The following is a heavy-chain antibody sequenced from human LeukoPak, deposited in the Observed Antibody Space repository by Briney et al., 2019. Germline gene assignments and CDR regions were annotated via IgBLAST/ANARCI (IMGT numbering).Heavy chain of an antibody. CDR1: GFTFSSYN. D-gene: IGHD1-26*01. CDR2: ISSSSSTI. CDR3: ARGGGYYAIDY. J-gene: IGHJ4*02. V-gene: IGHV3-48*01. Sequence: GGSLRLSCVASGFTFSSYNMNWVRQAPGKGLEWVSYISSSSSTIYYADSVKGRFTISRDNAKNSLYLQMNNLRAEDTAVYYCARGGGYYAIDYWGQGTLVTVSS.